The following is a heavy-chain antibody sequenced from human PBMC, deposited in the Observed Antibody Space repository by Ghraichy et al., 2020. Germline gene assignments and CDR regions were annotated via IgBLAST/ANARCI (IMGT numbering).Heavy chain of an antibody. CDR2: IIPIFGTA. CDR1: GGTFSSYA. V-gene: IGHV1-69*13. D-gene: IGHD3-22*01. CDR3: ARAPPSYYYDSSGYYSLYFDY. Sequence: SVKVSCKASGGTFSSYAISWVRQAPGQGLEWMGGIIPIFGTANYAQKFQGRVTITADESTSTAYMELSSLRSEDTAVYYCARAPPSYYYDSSGYYSLYFDYWGQGTLVTVSS. J-gene: IGHJ4*02.